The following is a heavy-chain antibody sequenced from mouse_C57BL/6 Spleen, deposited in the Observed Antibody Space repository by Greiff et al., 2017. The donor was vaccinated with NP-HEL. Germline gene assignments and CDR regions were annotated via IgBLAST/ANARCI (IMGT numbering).Heavy chain of an antibody. D-gene: IGHD1-1*01. CDR3: ASAYYYGSSFYYAMDY. J-gene: IGHJ4*01. Sequence: VQGVESGPELVKPGASVKISCKASGYAFSSSWMNWVKQRPGKGLEWIGRIYPGDGDTNYNGKFKGKATLTADKSSSTAYMQLSSLTSEDSAVYFCASAYYYGSSFYYAMDYWGQGTSVTVSS. CDR1: GYAFSSSW. V-gene: IGHV1-82*01. CDR2: IYPGDGDT.